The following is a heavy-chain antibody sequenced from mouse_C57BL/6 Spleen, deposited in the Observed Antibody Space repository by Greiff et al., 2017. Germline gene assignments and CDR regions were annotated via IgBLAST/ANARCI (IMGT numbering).Heavy chain of an antibody. J-gene: IGHJ2*01. CDR2: IYPGGGYT. Sequence: QVQLKQSGAELVRPGTSVKMSCKASGYTFTNYWIGWAKQRPGHGLEWIGDIYPGGGYTNYNEKFKGKATLTADKSSSTAYMQFSSLTSEDSAIYYCARSGDYYGSSSFFDYWGQGTTLTVSS. D-gene: IGHD1-1*01. CDR3: ARSGDYYGSSSFFDY. V-gene: IGHV1-63*01. CDR1: GYTFTNYW.